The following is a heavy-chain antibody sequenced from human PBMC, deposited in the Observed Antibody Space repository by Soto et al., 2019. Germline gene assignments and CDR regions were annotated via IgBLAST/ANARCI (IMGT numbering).Heavy chain of an antibody. V-gene: IGHV4-39*07. D-gene: IGHD3-10*01. CDR2: IYYSGST. Sequence: QLQLQESGPGLVKPSETLSLTCTVSGGSISSSSYYWGWIRQPPGKGLEWIGSIYYSGSTNYNPSLKSRVTISVDTSKNQFSLKLSSVTAADTAVYYCALGDGRFGELFTWGQGTLVTVSS. J-gene: IGHJ5*02. CDR1: GGSISSSSYY. CDR3: ALGDGRFGELFT.